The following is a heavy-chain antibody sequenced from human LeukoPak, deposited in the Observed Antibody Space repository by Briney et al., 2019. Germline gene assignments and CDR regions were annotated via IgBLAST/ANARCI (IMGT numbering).Heavy chain of an antibody. J-gene: IGHJ6*02. CDR3: ARRVDYYYYGMDV. CDR1: GFTFSRYW. V-gene: IGHV3-74*03. Sequence: GGSLRLSCAASGFTFSRYWMHWVRQAPGKGLMWVSRISPDGSTTLYADSVKGRFTISRDNAKNSLYLQMNSLRAEDTAVYYCARRVDYYYYGMDVWGQGTTVTVSS. CDR2: ISPDGSTT.